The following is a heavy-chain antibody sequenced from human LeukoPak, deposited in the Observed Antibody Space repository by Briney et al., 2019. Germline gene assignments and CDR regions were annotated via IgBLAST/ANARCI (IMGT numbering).Heavy chain of an antibody. CDR2: ISGSGGST. Sequence: GGSLRLSCAASGFTFSSYAMSWVRQAPGKGLEWVSAISGSGGSTYYADSVKGRFTISRDNSKNTLYLQMNSLSAEDTAVYYCANSLARGTYNWFDPWGQGTLVTVSS. J-gene: IGHJ5*02. V-gene: IGHV3-23*01. CDR3: ANSLARGTYNWFDP. CDR1: GFTFSSYA.